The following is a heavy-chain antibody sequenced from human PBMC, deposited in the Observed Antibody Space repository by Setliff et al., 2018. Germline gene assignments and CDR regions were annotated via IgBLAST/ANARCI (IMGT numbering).Heavy chain of an antibody. J-gene: IGHJ4*02. D-gene: IGHD3-10*01. V-gene: IGHV4-34*01. CDR3: ARRDEYLQFREFFDF. CDR1: GDSFSDYY. Sequence: SETLSLTCAVYGDSFSDYYWSWIRQPPGKGLEWIGSIDRTGNRYYNSPLRSRVTLSIDMSRNEFSLELRSMTAADTAMYYCARRDEYLQFREFFDFWGQGILVTVSS. CDR2: IDRTGNR.